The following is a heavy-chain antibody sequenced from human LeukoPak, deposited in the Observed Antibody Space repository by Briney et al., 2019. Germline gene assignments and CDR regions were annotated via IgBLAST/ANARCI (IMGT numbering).Heavy chain of an antibody. V-gene: IGHV1-2*02. Sequence: ASVKVSCKASGYTFTGYCMHWVRQAPGQGLEWMGWINPNSGGTNYAQKFQGRVTMTRDTSISTAYMELSRLRSDDTAVYYCARGSGYFDWLSPYYYYGMDVWGQGTTVTVSS. CDR3: ARGSGYFDWLSPYYYYGMDV. J-gene: IGHJ6*02. D-gene: IGHD3-9*01. CDR1: GYTFTGYC. CDR2: INPNSGGT.